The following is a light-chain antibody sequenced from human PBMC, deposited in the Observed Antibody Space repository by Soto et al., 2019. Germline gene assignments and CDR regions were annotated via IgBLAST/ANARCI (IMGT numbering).Light chain of an antibody. CDR2: GAS. V-gene: IGKV3-20*01. CDR3: HQYGNSPWT. J-gene: IGKJ1*01. CDR1: QSGFSTY. Sequence: EIVLTQSPGTLSVSPGERATLSCRASQSGFSTYLAWFQQKPGQAPRLLIFGASTRAAGVPDRFSGSGSATDFPLTISRLEPEDFAVYYCHQYGNSPWTIGQGTLVE.